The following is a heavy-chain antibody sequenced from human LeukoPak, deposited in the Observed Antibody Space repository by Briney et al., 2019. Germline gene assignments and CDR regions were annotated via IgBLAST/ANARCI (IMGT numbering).Heavy chain of an antibody. CDR1: GFTFSSYA. J-gene: IGHJ4*02. V-gene: IGHV3-30-3*01. Sequence: PGGSLRLSCEASGFTFSSYAVHWVRQAPGKGLEWVAFISFDGSNKYYADSVKGRFTISRDNSKNTSYLQMNSLRAEDTAVYYCARQVAGLDYWGQGTLVTVSS. CDR3: ARQVAGLDY. CDR2: ISFDGSNK. D-gene: IGHD6-19*01.